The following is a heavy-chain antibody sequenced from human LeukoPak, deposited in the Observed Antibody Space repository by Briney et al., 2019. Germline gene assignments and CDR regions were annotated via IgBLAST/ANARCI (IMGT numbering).Heavy chain of an antibody. CDR2: INPNSGGT. J-gene: IGHJ3*02. CDR3: ARAVGLGDSSGWYSSAFDI. Sequence: ASVKVSCKASGYTFTGYYMHWVRQAPGQGLEWMGWINPNSGGTNYAQKFQGRVTMTRDTSISTAYMELSRLRSDDTAVYYCARAVGLGDSSGWYSSAFDIWGQGTMVTVSS. CDR1: GYTFTGYY. V-gene: IGHV1-2*02. D-gene: IGHD6-19*01.